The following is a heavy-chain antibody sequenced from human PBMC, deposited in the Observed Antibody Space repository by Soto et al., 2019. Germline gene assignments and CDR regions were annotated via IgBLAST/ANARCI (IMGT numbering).Heavy chain of an antibody. V-gene: IGHV1-69*13. CDR1: GGTFSSYA. Sequence: SVKVSCKASGGTFSSYAISWVRQAPGQGLEWMGGIIPIFGTANYAQKFQRRVTITADESTSPANMALSSLRSEETAVYYCARPYGYSSGGAGDWYFDLWGRGTLGPVSS. CDR2: IIPIFGTA. J-gene: IGHJ2*01. D-gene: IGHD6-19*01. CDR3: ARPYGYSSGGAGDWYFDL.